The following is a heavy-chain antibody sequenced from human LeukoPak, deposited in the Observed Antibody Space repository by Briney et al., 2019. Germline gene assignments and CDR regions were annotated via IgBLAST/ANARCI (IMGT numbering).Heavy chain of an antibody. Sequence: SETLSLTCTVSGYSISSGYFWGWIRQPPGKGLEWIGSVYHSASPYYNPSLESRLTISVDKSKNQFSLNLSSVTAADTAVYYCARQIVLMVYAIRYFDYWGQGTLVTVSS. V-gene: IGHV4-38-2*02. J-gene: IGHJ4*02. CDR3: ARQIVLMVYAIRYFDY. D-gene: IGHD2-8*01. CDR1: GYSISSGYF. CDR2: VYHSASP.